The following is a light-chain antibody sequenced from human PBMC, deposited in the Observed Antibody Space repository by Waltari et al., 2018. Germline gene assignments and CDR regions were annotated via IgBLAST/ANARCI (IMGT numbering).Light chain of an antibody. J-gene: IGLJ3*02. CDR3: SSYTSISTLV. CDR2: DVS. V-gene: IGLV2-14*01. Sequence: QSALTQPASVSGSPGQSITISCTGTSSDVGGHNYVSWFQQHPGRAPKLMIYDVSKRPPGGSNRFSGSKSGTAASLTISGLQAEDEADYYCSSYTSISTLVFGVGTKVTVL. CDR1: SSDVGGHNY.